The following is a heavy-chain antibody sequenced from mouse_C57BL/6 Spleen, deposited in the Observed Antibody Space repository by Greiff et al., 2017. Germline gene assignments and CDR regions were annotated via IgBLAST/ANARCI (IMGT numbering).Heavy chain of an antibody. V-gene: IGHV1-50*01. CDR3: ARGGWGGY. J-gene: IGHJ3*01. CDR2: IDPSDSYT. CDR1: GYTFTSYW. D-gene: IGHD1-1*02. Sequence: QVQLQQPGAELVKPGASVKLSCKASGYTFTSYWMQWVKQRPGQGLEWIGEIDPSDSYTNYKQEFKGKATLTVDTSSSTAYMQLSSLTSEDSAVYYCARGGWGGYWGEGTLVTVSA.